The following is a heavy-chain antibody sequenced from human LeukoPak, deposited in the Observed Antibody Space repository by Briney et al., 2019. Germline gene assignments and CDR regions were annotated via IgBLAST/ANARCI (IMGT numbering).Heavy chain of an antibody. CDR1: GYTFTSYY. D-gene: IGHD6-19*01. CDR3: ARLGWVAVAGVQYYFDY. CDR2: INPSGGST. Sequence: GASVKLSCKASGYTFTSYYIHWVRQAPGQGLEWMGIINPSGGSTTYARNFQGRFTMTRDTSTSTVYMDLSSLRSEDTAVYYCARLGWVAVAGVQYYFDYWGQGTLVTVSS. V-gene: IGHV1-46*01. J-gene: IGHJ4*02.